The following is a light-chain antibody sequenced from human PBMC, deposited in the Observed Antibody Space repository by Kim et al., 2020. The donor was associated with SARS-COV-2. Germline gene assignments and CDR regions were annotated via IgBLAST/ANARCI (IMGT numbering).Light chain of an antibody. CDR2: DVS. CDR3: SSYTSSSTLLYV. V-gene: IGLV2-14*03. J-gene: IGLJ1*01. CDR1: SIEGGGYIL. Sequence: SVTISCDVTSIEGGGYILVAWYQQHPGKAPNLMIYDVSKRPSGVSNRFSGSKSGNTASLTISGLQAEDEADYYCSSYTSSSTLLYVFGTGTKVTV.